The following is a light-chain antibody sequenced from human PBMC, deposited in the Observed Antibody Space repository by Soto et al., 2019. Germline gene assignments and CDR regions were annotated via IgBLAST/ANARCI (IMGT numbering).Light chain of an antibody. CDR1: QSVSNNY. Sequence: EIVLTQSPGPLSLSPGERATLSCRASQSVSNNYLAWYQQTPGQAPRMLIYGASSRATGIPDRFSGSGSGTVFTLTISRLEPEDFAVFYCRQYGSSITLGQGTRLEI. V-gene: IGKV3-20*01. CDR2: GAS. CDR3: RQYGSSIT. J-gene: IGKJ5*01.